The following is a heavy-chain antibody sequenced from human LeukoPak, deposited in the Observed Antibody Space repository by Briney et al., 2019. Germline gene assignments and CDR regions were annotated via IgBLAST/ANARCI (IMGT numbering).Heavy chain of an antibody. J-gene: IGHJ4*02. CDR2: MYYRGST. CDR1: GGSISSSSYY. CDR3: ARHGRDGYNYGPVVYY. D-gene: IGHD5-24*01. Sequence: SETLSLTCTVSGGSISSSSYYWGWIRQSPGKGLEWIGSMYYRGSTYYNPSLKSRVTLSVDTPKNQFSLKLSSVTAADTAVYYCARHGRDGYNYGPVVYYWGQGTPVTVSS. V-gene: IGHV4-39*01.